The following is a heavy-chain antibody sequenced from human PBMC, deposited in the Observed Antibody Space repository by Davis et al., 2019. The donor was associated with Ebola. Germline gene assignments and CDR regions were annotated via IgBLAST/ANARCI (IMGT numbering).Heavy chain of an antibody. CDR1: GFTFSTYA. V-gene: IGHV3-23*01. CDR2: ISGSGDNT. CDR3: AKEIPTAIWVGYFDY. Sequence: PGGSLRLSCAASGFTFSTYAMSWVRQAPGKGLEWVSIISGSGDNTYYADSVKGRFTISRDNSKNTLYLQMNSLRAEDTAVYYCAKEIPTAIWVGYFDYWGQGTLVTVSS. J-gene: IGHJ4*02. D-gene: IGHD2-21*02.